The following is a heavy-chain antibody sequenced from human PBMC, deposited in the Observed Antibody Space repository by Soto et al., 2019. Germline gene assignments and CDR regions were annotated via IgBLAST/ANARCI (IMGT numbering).Heavy chain of an antibody. Sequence: QVQLVQSGAEVKKPGASANVSCKASGYTFTSYYMHWVRQAPGKGLEWMGVINPSGTITTYAQKLQGRVTMTRDTSAGTLYMGLRSLRSEDTAVYYCARGTTVNGHNWFDSWGQGTLVTVSS. V-gene: IGHV1-46*03. J-gene: IGHJ5*01. CDR1: GYTFTSYY. CDR2: INPSGTIT. D-gene: IGHD4-4*01. CDR3: ARGTTVNGHNWFDS.